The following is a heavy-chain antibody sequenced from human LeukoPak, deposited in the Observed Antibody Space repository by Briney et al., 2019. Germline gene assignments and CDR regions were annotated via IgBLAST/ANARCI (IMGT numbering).Heavy chain of an antibody. V-gene: IGHV3-7*01. CDR1: GFTFSSYE. Sequence: GGSLRLSCAASGFTFSSYEMNWVRQAPGKGLEWVANIKQDGSEKYYVDSVKGRFTISRDNAKNSMYLQMNSLRAEDTAVYYCARPLMYYYGSETYFWFDPWGQGTLVTVSS. CDR2: IKQDGSEK. D-gene: IGHD3-10*01. J-gene: IGHJ5*02. CDR3: ARPLMYYYGSETYFWFDP.